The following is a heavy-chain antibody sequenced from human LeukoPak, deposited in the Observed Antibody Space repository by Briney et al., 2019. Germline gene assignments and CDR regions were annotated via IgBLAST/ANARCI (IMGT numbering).Heavy chain of an antibody. V-gene: IGHV1-3*01. CDR3: ARDSPLSPYDY. CDR2: INVGNGKT. CDR1: GYTFIRNA. Sequence: ASVKVSCKASGYTFIRNAMRWVRQAPGQRLEWMGWINVGNGKTKYSQKFQGRVTITRDTSASTAYMEVSSLRSGDTAVYYCARDSPLSPYDYWGQGTLVTVSS. J-gene: IGHJ4*02. D-gene: IGHD3-16*02.